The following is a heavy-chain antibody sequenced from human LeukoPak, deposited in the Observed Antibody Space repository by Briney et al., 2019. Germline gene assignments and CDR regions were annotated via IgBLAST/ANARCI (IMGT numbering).Heavy chain of an antibody. D-gene: IGHD3-22*01. CDR1: GGTFTSYA. Sequence: GASVKVSCKASGGTFTSYAISWVRQAPGQGLEWMGRIIPILGIANYAQKFQGRVTITADKSTSTAYMELSSLRSEDAAVYYCARAYDSSGYDDAFDIWGQGTMVTVSS. CDR2: IIPILGIA. CDR3: ARAYDSSGYDDAFDI. J-gene: IGHJ3*02. V-gene: IGHV1-69*04.